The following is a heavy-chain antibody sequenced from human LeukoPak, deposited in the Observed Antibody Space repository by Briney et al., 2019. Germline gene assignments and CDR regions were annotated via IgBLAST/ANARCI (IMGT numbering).Heavy chain of an antibody. V-gene: IGHV3-74*01. CDR2: INEDGSTT. D-gene: IGHD1-26*01. CDR1: GFTFSSYA. Sequence: PGGSLRLSCAASGFTFSSYAMSWVRQAPGKGLVWVSRINEDGSTTNYADSVKGRFTISRDNAKNTLYLQMNSLRAEDTAVYYCARDLGGRSGYWGQGTLVTVSS. J-gene: IGHJ4*02. CDR3: ARDLGGRSGY.